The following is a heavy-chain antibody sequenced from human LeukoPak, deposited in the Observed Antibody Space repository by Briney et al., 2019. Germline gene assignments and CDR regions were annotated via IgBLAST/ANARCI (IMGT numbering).Heavy chain of an antibody. J-gene: IGHJ4*02. V-gene: IGHV3-48*03. CDR3: VRGRLLRSTKYFDY. Sequence: GGSLRLSCAASGFTVNKYEIHWVRQAPGKGLELISYINGGATTTNYADSVWGRFTISRDDAQNSVHLQMNSLRDEDTAVYYCVRGRLLRSTKYFDYWGQGALVTVSS. CDR2: INGGATTT. D-gene: IGHD2-21*02. CDR1: GFTVNKYE.